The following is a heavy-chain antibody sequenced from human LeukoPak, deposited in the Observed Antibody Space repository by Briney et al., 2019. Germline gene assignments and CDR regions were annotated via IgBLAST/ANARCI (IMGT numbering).Heavy chain of an antibody. CDR2: INHSGST. CDR3: ARSGVRGHYYGYGMDV. D-gene: IGHD1-26*01. V-gene: IGHV4-34*01. CDR1: GGSFSGYY. J-gene: IGHJ6*02. Sequence: PSETLSLTCAVYGGSFSGYYWSWIRQPPGKGLEWIGEINHSGSTNYNPSLKSRVTISVDTSKNQFSLKLSSVTAADTAVYYCARSGVRGHYYGYGMDVWGQGTTVTVSS.